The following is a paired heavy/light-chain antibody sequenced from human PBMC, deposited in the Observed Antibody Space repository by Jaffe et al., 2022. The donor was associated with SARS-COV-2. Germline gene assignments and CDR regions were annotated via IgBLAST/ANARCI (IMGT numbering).Heavy chain of an antibody. CDR1: GYDFSTYW. Sequence: EVQLVQSGAEVKKPGESLKISCKVSGYDFSTYWIAWVRQMPGKGLEGMGIIYPGDSDTRYSPSFQGQVTFSTDKSINTAYLQWSSLKASDTAIYYCARGSLAAGGLDWFDPWGQGTLVTVSS. D-gene: IGHD6-13*01. J-gene: IGHJ5*02. V-gene: IGHV5-51*01. CDR2: IYPGDSDT. CDR3: ARGSLAAGGLDWFDP.
Light chain of an antibody. CDR3: NSRDSSGNQVV. Sequence: SSELTQDPAVSVALGQTVRITCQGDSLRKYYAGWYQQKPGQAPVLVMYGKTNLPSGIPDRFSGSKSGNIASLTITGAQAEDEADYYCNSRDSSGNQVVFGGGTKLTVL. J-gene: IGLJ2*01. CDR1: SLRKYY. CDR2: GKT. V-gene: IGLV3-19*01.